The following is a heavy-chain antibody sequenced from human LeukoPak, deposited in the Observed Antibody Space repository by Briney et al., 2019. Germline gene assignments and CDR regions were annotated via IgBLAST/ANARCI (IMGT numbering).Heavy chain of an antibody. Sequence: ASVTVSCKASGYTFTGYYIHWVRQAPGQGLEWMARIDPNSGGTNYAQKFEGRVTMTRDTSISTAYMELSRLRSDDTAVYYCAALGYCSSTSCLRGAFDIWGQGTMVTVSS. D-gene: IGHD2-2*01. CDR3: AALGYCSSTSCLRGAFDI. J-gene: IGHJ3*02. CDR1: GYTFTGYY. CDR2: IDPNSGGT. V-gene: IGHV1-2*06.